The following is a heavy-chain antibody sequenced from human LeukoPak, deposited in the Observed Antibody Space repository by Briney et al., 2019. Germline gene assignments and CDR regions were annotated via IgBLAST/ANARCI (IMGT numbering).Heavy chain of an antibody. J-gene: IGHJ4*02. V-gene: IGHV1-69*13. Sequence: ASVKVSCKASGGTFSSYAISWVGQAPGQGLEWMGGIIPIFGTANYAQKFQGRVTITADESTSTAYMELSSLRSEDTAVYYCARRYCRGGSCSNNFDYWGQGTLVTVSS. D-gene: IGHD2-15*01. CDR3: ARRYCRGGSCSNNFDY. CDR1: GGTFSSYA. CDR2: IIPIFGTA.